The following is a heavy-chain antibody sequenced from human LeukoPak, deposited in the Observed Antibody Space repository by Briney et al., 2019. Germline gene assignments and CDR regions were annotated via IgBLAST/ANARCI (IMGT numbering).Heavy chain of an antibody. CDR3: ARSSGYDHSYYFDY. D-gene: IGHD5-12*01. CDR2: IIPILGTA. CDR1: GGTFSSYA. J-gene: IGHJ4*02. Sequence: ASVKVSCKASGGTFSSYAISWVRQAPGQGLEWMGGIIPILGTANYAQKFQGRVTITADESTSTAYMELSSLRSEDTAVYYCARSSGYDHSYYFDYWGQGTLVTVSS. V-gene: IGHV1-69*01.